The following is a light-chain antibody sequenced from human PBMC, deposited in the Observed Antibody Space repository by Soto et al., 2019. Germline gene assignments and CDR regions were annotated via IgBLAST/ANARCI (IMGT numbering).Light chain of an antibody. CDR3: QQYGSSPQIT. CDR2: GAS. CDR1: QAVGGTY. Sequence: EIVLTQSPGTLSLSPGERDSLSCRASQAVGGTYLAWYQHKPGQAPXLLIYGASNRAAGIPDRFGGSGSGTDFTLTISRLEPEDFAVYYCQQYGSSPQITFGQGTRLEIK. J-gene: IGKJ5*01. V-gene: IGKV3-20*01.